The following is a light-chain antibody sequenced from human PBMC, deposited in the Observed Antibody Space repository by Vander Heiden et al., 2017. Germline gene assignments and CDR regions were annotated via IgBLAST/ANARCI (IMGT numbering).Light chain of an antibody. CDR3: QQDDNSPST. V-gene: IGKV3D-7*01. CDR1: QSVSSTY. CDR2: GAS. J-gene: IGKJ2*01. Sequence: TVSCRASQSVSSTYLSWYQQKPGQAPRLLIYGASTRATGIPARFSGSGSGTDFTLTISSLQPEDFAVYYCQQDDNSPSTFGQGTKVEIK.